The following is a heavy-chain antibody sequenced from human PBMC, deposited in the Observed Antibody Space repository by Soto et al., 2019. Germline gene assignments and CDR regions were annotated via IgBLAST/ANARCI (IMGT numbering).Heavy chain of an antibody. Sequence: EVPLVESGGGLVQPGGSLRLSCAASGFIFASFALSWVRQAPGKGLEWVSGIGGSGGRTYYADSVKGRFTISRDNSKNTLYLQMSSLSAEDTAIYYCAKDRAFWFGEGGWFDPWGQGTLVTVSS. D-gene: IGHD3-10*01. CDR1: GFIFASFA. V-gene: IGHV3-23*04. CDR3: AKDRAFWFGEGGWFDP. J-gene: IGHJ5*02. CDR2: IGGSGGRT.